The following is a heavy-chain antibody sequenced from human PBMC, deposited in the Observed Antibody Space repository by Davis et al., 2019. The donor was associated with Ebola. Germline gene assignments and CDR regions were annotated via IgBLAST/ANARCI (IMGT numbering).Heavy chain of an antibody. CDR1: GGSISTTNW. D-gene: IGHD2-15*01. CDR2: IFHSGST. Sequence: PSETLSLTCAVSGGSISTTNWWSWVRQPPGKGLEWIGEIFHSGSTNYNPSLKSRVTISVDKSKNQMSLKLSSVTAADTAVYYCARGGSGGSIDYWGQGTLVTVSS. J-gene: IGHJ4*02. V-gene: IGHV4-4*02. CDR3: ARGGSGGSIDY.